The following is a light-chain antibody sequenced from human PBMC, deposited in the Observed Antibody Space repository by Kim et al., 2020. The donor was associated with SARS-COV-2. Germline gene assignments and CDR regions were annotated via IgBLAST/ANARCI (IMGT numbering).Light chain of an antibody. CDR3: SSYTTSGTLI. CDR2: DVH. V-gene: IGLV2-14*03. CDR1: SSDVGAYNY. J-gene: IGLJ2*01. Sequence: QSALTQPASVSGSPGQSITISCTGTSSDVGAYNYVSWYQQHPGKVPKLMIYDVHNRPSGVSNRFSGSKSGNTASLTISGLQAEDEADYYCSSYTTSGTLIFGGGTKLTVL.